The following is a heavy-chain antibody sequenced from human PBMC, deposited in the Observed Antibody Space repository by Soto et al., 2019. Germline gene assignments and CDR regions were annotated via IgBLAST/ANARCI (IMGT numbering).Heavy chain of an antibody. CDR2: INPSGGST. Sequence: ASVKVSCKASGYTFTSYYMHWVRQAPGQGLEWMGIINPSGGSTSYAQKFQGRVTMTRDTSTSTVYMELSSLRSEDTAVYYCARVSGSGYSSSWSFDPWGQGTLVTVSS. CDR1: GYTFTSYY. V-gene: IGHV1-46*01. J-gene: IGHJ5*02. CDR3: ARVSGSGYSSSWSFDP. D-gene: IGHD6-13*01.